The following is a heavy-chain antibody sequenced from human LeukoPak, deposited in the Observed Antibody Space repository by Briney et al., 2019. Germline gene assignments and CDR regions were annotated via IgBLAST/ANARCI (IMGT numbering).Heavy chain of an antibody. D-gene: IGHD5-12*01. J-gene: IGHJ4*02. CDR1: GFTVSSNS. V-gene: IGHV3-53*01. Sequence: GGSLRLSCTVSGFTVSSNSMSWVRQAPGKGLEGVSFIYSGTTHYSDSVEGRFTISRDNSKNTLYLQMNSLRAEDTAVYYCARLQSLDIVATILFDYWGQGTLVTVSS. CDR2: IYSGTT. CDR3: ARLQSLDIVATILFDY.